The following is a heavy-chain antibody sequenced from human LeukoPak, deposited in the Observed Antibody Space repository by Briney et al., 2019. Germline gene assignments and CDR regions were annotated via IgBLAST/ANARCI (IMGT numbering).Heavy chain of an antibody. V-gene: IGHV3-30*04. Sequence: GRSLRLSCAASGFIFSSYAMHWVRQAPGKGLEWVAVISYDGSNKYYADSVKGRFTISRDNSKNTLYLQMNSLRAEDTAVYYCARDPTTVTKNYFDYWGQGTLVTVSS. D-gene: IGHD4-11*01. J-gene: IGHJ4*02. CDR2: ISYDGSNK. CDR1: GFIFSSYA. CDR3: ARDPTTVTKNYFDY.